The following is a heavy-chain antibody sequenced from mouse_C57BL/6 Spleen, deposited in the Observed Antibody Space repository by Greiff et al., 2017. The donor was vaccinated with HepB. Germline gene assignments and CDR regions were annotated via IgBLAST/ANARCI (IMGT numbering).Heavy chain of an antibody. J-gene: IGHJ4*01. CDR1: GYTFTSYW. CDR2: IDPSDSET. V-gene: IGHV1-52*01. D-gene: IGHD2-4*01. CDR3: ARRGLRRAVYAMDY. Sequence: QVQLKQPGAELVRPGSSVKLSCKASGYTFTSYWMHWVKQRPIQGLEWIGNIDPSDSETHYNQKFKDKATLTVDKSSSTAYMQLSSLTSEDSAVYYCARRGLRRAVYAMDYWGQGTSVTVSS.